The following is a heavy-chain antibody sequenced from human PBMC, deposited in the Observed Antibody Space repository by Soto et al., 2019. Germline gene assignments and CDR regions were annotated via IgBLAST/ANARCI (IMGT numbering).Heavy chain of an antibody. J-gene: IGHJ6*02. D-gene: IGHD5-12*01. V-gene: IGHV4-34*01. CDR2: INHSGST. CDR1: GGSFSGYY. Sequence: PSETLSLTCAVYGGSFSGYYWSWIRQPPGKGLEWIGEINHSGSTNYNPSLKSRVTISVDSSKNQFSLKLSSVTAADTAVYYCARGPGLRYYYYGMDVWGQWTTVTVSS. CDR3: ARGPGLRYYYYGMDV.